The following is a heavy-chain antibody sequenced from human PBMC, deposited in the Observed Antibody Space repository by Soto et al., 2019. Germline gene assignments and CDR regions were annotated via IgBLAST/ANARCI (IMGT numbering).Heavy chain of an antibody. V-gene: IGHV4-34*01. J-gene: IGHJ6*02. CDR3: ARGDSSKRYYYGMDV. D-gene: IGHD6-13*01. CDR1: GGSFSGYY. CDR2: INHSGST. Sequence: QVQLQQWGAGLLKPSETLSLTCAVYGGSFSGYYWSWIRQPPGKGLEWIGEINHSGSTNYNPSLKSRVTISVHTSKNQFSLKLSSVTAADTAVYYCARGDSSKRYYYGMDVWGQGTTVTVSS.